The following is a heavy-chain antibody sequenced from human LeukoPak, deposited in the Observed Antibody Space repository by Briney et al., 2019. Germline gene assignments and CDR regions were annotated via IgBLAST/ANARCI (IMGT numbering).Heavy chain of an antibody. V-gene: IGHV7-4-1*02. J-gene: IGHJ6*02. Sequence: ASVKVSCKASGYTFNTYSLNWVRQAPGQGLEWMGWINTNTGNPTYARAFTGRFVFSFDTSVSTAYLQISSLKAEDTAVYYCARDIYDILIGPYADYYYGMDVWGQGTTVTVSS. D-gene: IGHD3-9*01. CDR2: INTNTGNP. CDR3: ARDIYDILIGPYADYYYGMDV. CDR1: GYTFNTYS.